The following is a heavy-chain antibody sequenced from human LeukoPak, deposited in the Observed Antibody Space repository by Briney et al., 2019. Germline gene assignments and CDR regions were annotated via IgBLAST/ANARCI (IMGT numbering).Heavy chain of an antibody. D-gene: IGHD3-10*01. Sequence: PGGSLRLSCAASGFTFSDYFMSWIRQAPGTGLEWVSYISGSGSTKYYADSVKGRFTISRDNAKNSLYLQMNSLRAEDTAVYYCARPHYGSGSYYINTDFDYWGQGILVTVSS. CDR2: ISGSGSTK. CDR3: ARPHYGSGSYYINTDFDY. V-gene: IGHV3-11*04. J-gene: IGHJ4*02. CDR1: GFTFSDYF.